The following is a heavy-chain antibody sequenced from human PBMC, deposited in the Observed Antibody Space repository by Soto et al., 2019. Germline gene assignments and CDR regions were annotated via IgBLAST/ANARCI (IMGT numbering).Heavy chain of an antibody. Sequence: EVQLVESGGGLVQPGGSLRLSCAASGFTFSSYSMNWVRQAPGKGLEWVSYISSSSSTIYYADSVKGRFTISRDNAKNSLYLQMNSLRDEDTAVYYCARGGYYDYVWGRYRREKDDGMDVWGQGTTVTVSS. CDR3: ARGGYYDYVWGRYRREKDDGMDV. V-gene: IGHV3-48*02. CDR1: GFTFSSYS. D-gene: IGHD3-16*01. CDR2: ISSSSSTI. J-gene: IGHJ6*02.